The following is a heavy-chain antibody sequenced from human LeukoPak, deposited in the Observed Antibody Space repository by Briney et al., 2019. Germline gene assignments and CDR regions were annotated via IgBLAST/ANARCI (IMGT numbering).Heavy chain of an antibody. V-gene: IGHV3-9*01. J-gene: IGHJ4*02. CDR3: AKVNYEILTGYYFDY. CDR1: GLTFSNYS. Sequence: GGSLRLSCAASGLTFSNYSMNWVRQAPGKGLEWVSGISWNSGSIGYADSVKGRFTISRDNAKNSLYLQMNSLRAEDTALYYCAKVNYEILTGYYFDYWGQGTLVTVSS. D-gene: IGHD3-9*01. CDR2: ISWNSGSI.